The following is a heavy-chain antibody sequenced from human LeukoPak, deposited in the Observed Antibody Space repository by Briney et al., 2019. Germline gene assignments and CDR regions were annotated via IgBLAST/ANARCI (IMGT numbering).Heavy chain of an antibody. V-gene: IGHV3-30*18. D-gene: IGHD1-1*01. CDR2: ISYDGSNK. CDR1: GFTFSSYG. Sequence: GRSLRLSCAASGFTFSSYGMHWVRQAPGKGLEWVAVISYDGSNKYYADSVKGRFTTSRDNSKNTLYLQMNSLRAEDTAVYYCAKDGKGIDYWGQGTLVTVSS. J-gene: IGHJ4*02. CDR3: AKDGKGIDY.